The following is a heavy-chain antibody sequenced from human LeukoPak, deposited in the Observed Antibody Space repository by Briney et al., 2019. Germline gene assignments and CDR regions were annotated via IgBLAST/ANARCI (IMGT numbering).Heavy chain of an antibody. V-gene: IGHV3-48*04. J-gene: IGHJ4*02. CDR2: ISSSSSTR. CDR3: ARVSTGY. CDR1: GFTFSSYS. Sequence: GGSLRLSCAASGFTFSSYSMNWARQAPGKGLEWLPYISSSSSTRYYADSVKGRFTISRDNAKNSLYLQMNSLRAEDTAVYYCARVSTGYWGQGTLVTVSS.